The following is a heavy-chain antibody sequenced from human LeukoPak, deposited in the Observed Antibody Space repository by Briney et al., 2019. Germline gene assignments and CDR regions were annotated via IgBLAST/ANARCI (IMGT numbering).Heavy chain of an antibody. V-gene: IGHV3-23*01. D-gene: IGHD2-2*01. CDR1: GFTFSSYA. CDR2: ISGSGGST. J-gene: IGHJ3*02. Sequence: GGSLRLSCAASGFTFSSYAMSWVRQAPGKGLEWVSAISGSGGSTYYADSVKGRFTISRDNSKNTLYLQMNSLRAEDTAVYYCAKEYCSSTSCYSRDDAFDIWGQGTMVTVSS. CDR3: AKEYCSSTSCYSRDDAFDI.